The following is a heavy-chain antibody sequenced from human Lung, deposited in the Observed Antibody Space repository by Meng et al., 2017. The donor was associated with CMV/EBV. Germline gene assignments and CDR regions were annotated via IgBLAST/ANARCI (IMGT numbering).Heavy chain of an antibody. Sequence: SXXVSXKASGYTFTDYYMHWVRQAPGQGLEWMGWINPNSGGTNYAQKFQGRVTMTRDTSISTAYMELSRLRSDDTAVYYCARNRAGLHTEGNDYWGQGTLVTVSS. CDR1: GYTFTDYY. D-gene: IGHD5-24*01. CDR2: INPNSGGT. CDR3: ARNRAGLHTEGNDY. J-gene: IGHJ4*02. V-gene: IGHV1-2*02.